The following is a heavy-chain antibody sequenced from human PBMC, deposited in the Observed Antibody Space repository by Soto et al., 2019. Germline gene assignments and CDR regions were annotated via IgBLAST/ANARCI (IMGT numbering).Heavy chain of an antibody. CDR3: ARRGPGTYFDY. V-gene: IGHV3-23*01. CDR2: ISGSGGST. CDR1: GFTFXSYA. Sequence: EVQLLDSGGGLVQPGGSLRLSCAASGFTFXSYAMNWVRQAPGKGLEWVSVISGSGGSTYYADSVKGRFTISRDNSKNTLYLQMNSLRAEDTAVYYCARRGPGTYFDYWGQGTLVTVSS. D-gene: IGHD6-13*01. J-gene: IGHJ4*02.